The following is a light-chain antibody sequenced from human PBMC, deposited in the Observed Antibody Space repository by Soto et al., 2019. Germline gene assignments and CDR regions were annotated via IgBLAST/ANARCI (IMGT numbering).Light chain of an antibody. J-gene: IGKJ3*01. CDR1: QSISSY. CDR2: ATS. CDR3: QQYNTYS. V-gene: IGKV1-39*01. Sequence: DIQMTQSPSSLSASVGDRVTITCRPSQSISSYLNWYQQKPGKAPKLLIYATSSLQSGVPSRFSGSGSGTEFTLTISSLQPDDFATYYCQQYNTYSFGPGTKVDIK.